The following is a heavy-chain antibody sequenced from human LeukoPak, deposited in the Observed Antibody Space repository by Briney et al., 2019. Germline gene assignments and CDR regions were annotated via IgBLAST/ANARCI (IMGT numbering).Heavy chain of an antibody. V-gene: IGHV3-11*01. CDR3: ARSTYTTGTTWYYFDF. CDR1: GFTFSDYY. Sequence: KAGGSLRLSCAASGFTFSDYYMSWIRQAPGKGLEWVSYISSASTKIDYADPVKGRFTISRDNAKNSLYLQMNGLRAEDTAVYYCARSTYTTGTTWYYFDFWGQGALVSVSS. CDR2: ISSASTKI. D-gene: IGHD4-17*01. J-gene: IGHJ4*02.